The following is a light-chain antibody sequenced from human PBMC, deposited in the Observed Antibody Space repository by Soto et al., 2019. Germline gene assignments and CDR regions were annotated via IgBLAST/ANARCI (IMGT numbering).Light chain of an antibody. CDR1: SSNIGSNT. CDR2: SHT. J-gene: IGLJ1*01. CDR3: ATWDDSLEAYV. Sequence: QSVLTQPPSASGTPGQRVTISCSGSSSNIGSNTVNWYQQLPGTAPKLLIYSHTQRPSGVPDRFSVSKSGTSAALAISGLQSEDDADYYCATWDDSLEAYVFGTGTKLTVL. V-gene: IGLV1-44*01.